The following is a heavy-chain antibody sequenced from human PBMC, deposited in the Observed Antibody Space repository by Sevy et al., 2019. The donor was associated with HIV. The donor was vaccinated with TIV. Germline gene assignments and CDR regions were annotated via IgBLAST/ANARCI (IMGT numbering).Heavy chain of an antibody. CDR3: AKGSKATDSAFDL. J-gene: IGHJ3*01. Sequence: GGSLRLSCAASGFTFSNYGMHWVRQAPGKGLEWVAVVSYVGSTKYYADFVKGRFTISRDNSKNTVYLQMNTLRTEDTAVFYCAKGSKATDSAFDLWGQGTMVTVSS. CDR2: VSYVGSTK. V-gene: IGHV3-30*18. CDR1: GFTFSNYG. D-gene: IGHD1-26*01.